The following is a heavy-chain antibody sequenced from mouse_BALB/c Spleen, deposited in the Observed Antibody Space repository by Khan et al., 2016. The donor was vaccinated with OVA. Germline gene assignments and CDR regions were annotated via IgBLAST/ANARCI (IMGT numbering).Heavy chain of an antibody. D-gene: IGHD1-1*01. J-gene: IGHJ3*01. Sequence: EVQLQQSGPELVKPGASVKMSCKASGYTFTSYVMHWVKQKPGQGLEWIGYISPNNDGSKYNEKFRSKATLTSDKSSSTAYMELSSLTSEDSAVYYCVRSRYYYGSAYEGFAYWGQGTLVTVSA. V-gene: IGHV1S136*01. CDR2: ISPNNDGS. CDR1: GYTFTSYV. CDR3: VRSRYYYGSAYEGFAY.